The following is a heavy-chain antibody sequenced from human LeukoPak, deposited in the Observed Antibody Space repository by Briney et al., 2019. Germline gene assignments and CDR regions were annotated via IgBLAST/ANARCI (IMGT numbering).Heavy chain of an antibody. CDR2: IIPIFGKA. CDR3: ARVSAGAVDY. CDR1: GGTFISYA. J-gene: IGHJ4*02. V-gene: IGHV1-69*01. D-gene: IGHD6-19*01. Sequence: SVKVSCKASGGTFISYAISWVRQAPGQGLEWRGGIIPIFGKANYAQKFQGRVTITADESTSTAYMELSSLRSEDTAVYYCARVSAGAVDYWGQGTLVTVSS.